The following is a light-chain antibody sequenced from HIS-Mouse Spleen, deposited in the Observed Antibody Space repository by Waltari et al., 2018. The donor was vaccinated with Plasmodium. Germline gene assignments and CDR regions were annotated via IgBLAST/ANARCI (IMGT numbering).Light chain of an antibody. J-gene: IGKJ1*01. V-gene: IGKV3-11*01. CDR1: QSVSSY. CDR3: QQRSNWT. Sequence: EIVLTQSPATLSLSPGERATLSCRASQSVSSYLAWYQQKPAQATRLLIYDASNSATGIPARFSGSGSGTDFTLTISSLEPEDFAVYYCQQRSNWTFGQGTKVEIK. CDR2: DAS.